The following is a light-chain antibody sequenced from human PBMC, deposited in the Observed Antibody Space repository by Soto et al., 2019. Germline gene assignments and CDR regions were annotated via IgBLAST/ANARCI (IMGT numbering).Light chain of an antibody. CDR3: RSYAGSNNYV. J-gene: IGLJ1*01. CDR1: SSDIGGYNY. Sequence: QSALTQPPSASGSPGQSVTISCTGTSSDIGGYNYVSWYQQHPGKAPKLMIYEVSKRPSGVPDRFSDSKSGNTASLTVSGLQAEDEADYYCRSYAGSNNYVFGSGTKLTVL. CDR2: EVS. V-gene: IGLV2-8*01.